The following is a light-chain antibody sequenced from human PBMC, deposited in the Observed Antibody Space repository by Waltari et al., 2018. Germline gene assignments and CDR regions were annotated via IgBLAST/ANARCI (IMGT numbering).Light chain of an antibody. Sequence: QSALTQPASVSGSPGQSITISCPGTSSDVGGYNYVSWYQQHPGKAPKLMIYEVTNRPSGVSNRFSGSKSGNTASLTISGLQAEDEADYYCSSSTSSNTLVFGGGTKLTVL. CDR1: SSDVGGYNY. CDR3: SSSTSSNTLV. J-gene: IGLJ3*02. CDR2: EVT. V-gene: IGLV2-14*01.